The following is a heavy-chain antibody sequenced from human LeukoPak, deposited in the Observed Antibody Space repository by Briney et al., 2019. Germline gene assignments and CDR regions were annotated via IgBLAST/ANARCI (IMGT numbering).Heavy chain of an antibody. J-gene: IGHJ4*02. CDR2: TSNSDDNT. Sequence: PGGSLRLSCAASGFTFSSYAMSWVRQAPGKGLEWVSTTSNSDDNTYYADSVEGRFTISRDNARNSLYLQMNSLRAEDTAVYYCARDMVRGVFTTRTIDYWGQGTLVTVSS. D-gene: IGHD3-10*01. V-gene: IGHV3-23*01. CDR1: GFTFSSYA. CDR3: ARDMVRGVFTTRTIDY.